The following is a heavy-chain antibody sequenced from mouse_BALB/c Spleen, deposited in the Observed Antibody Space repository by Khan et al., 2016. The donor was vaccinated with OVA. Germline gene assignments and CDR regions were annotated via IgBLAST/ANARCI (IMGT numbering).Heavy chain of an antibody. J-gene: IGHJ3*01. CDR1: GYTFTSYD. V-gene: IGHV1S56*01. CDR2: IFPGDGST. Sequence: QVQLQQSGAELVKPGASVTLSCKASGYTFTSYDINWVRQRPEQGLEWIGWIFPGDGSTKYNEKFKGRATLTTDKSSSTAFMHLSRLTSEDSAVYFCARGGYGGFAYWGQGTLVTVSA. D-gene: IGHD2-14*01. CDR3: ARGGYGGFAY.